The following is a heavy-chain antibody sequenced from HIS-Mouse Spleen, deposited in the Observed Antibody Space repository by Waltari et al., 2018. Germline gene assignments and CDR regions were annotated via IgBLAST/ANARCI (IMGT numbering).Heavy chain of an antibody. Sequence: QVQLQQSGPGLVKPSQTLSLTCAISGDSVSSNSAAWNWIRQSPSRGLEWLGMKYYRSKWYNDYEVSVKSRITINPDTSKNQFSLQLNSVTPEDTAVYYCARSGFVAAAGTIDYWGQGTLVTVSS. J-gene: IGHJ4*02. CDR3: ARSGFVAAAGTIDY. D-gene: IGHD6-13*01. CDR2: KYYRSKWYN. CDR1: GDSVSSNSAA. V-gene: IGHV6-1*01.